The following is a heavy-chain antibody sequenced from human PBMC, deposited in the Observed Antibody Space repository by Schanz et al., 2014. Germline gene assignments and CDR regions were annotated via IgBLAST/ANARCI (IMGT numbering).Heavy chain of an antibody. CDR2: FNDGGVNK. D-gene: IGHD6-13*01. V-gene: IGHV3-23*04. J-gene: IGHJ4*02. Sequence: EVQLVESGGGLVKPGGSLRLSCAASGFTFTNYAMSWVRQAPGKGLEWVSSFNDGGVNKYYADSVKGRFTISSDNSKSTLYLQMSSLRAEDTAVYYCAKSQGSSFDSWGQGTLVTVSS. CDR3: AKSQGSSFDS. CDR1: GFTFTNYA.